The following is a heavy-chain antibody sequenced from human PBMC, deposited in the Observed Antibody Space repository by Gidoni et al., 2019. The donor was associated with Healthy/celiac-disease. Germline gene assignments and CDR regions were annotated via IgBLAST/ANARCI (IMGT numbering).Heavy chain of an antibody. D-gene: IGHD1-26*01. CDR2: ISWNSGSI. CDR1: GFTFADYA. V-gene: IGHV3-9*01. Sequence: EVQLVESGGGLVQPGRSLRLSCAASGFTFADYAMHWVRQAPGKGLEWVSGISWNSGSIGYADSVKGRFTISRDNAKNSLYLQMNSLRAEDTALYYCAKDIVTHYYYYGMDVWGQGTTVTVSS. J-gene: IGHJ6*02. CDR3: AKDIVTHYYYYGMDV.